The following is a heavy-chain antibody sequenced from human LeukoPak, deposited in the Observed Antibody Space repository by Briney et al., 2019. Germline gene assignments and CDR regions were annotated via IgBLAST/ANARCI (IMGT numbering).Heavy chain of an antibody. V-gene: IGHV3-7*01. D-gene: IGHD6-13*01. J-gene: IGHJ4*02. CDR3: ARDPGSSSFDC. CDR1: GFTLSSHG. CDR2: IDQDGSVR. Sequence: GGSLRLSCVVSGFTLSSHGMHWVRQAPGKGLEFVANIDQDGSVRNYVDSVKGRFIISRDNAKNSLYLQMDSLRAEDTAVYFCARDPGSSSFDCWGLGTPVTVSS.